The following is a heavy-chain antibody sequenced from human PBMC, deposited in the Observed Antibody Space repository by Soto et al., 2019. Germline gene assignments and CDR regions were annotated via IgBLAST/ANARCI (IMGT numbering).Heavy chain of an antibody. D-gene: IGHD3-10*01. CDR1: GGSISSYY. J-gene: IGHJ4*02. CDR2: IYYSGST. CDR3: ARQLLWFGEYLDY. Sequence: SETLSLTCTVSGGSISSYYWSWIRQPPGKGLEWIGYIYYSGSTNYNPSLKSRVTISVDTSKNQFSLKLSSVTAADTAVYYCARQLLWFGEYLDYWGQGTLVTVSS. V-gene: IGHV4-59*08.